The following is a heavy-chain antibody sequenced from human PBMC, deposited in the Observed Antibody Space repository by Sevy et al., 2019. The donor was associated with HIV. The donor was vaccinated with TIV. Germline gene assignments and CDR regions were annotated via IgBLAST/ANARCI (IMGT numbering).Heavy chain of an antibody. Sequence: GGSLRLSCAASGFIFSRYWMHWVRQAPGKGLVWVSRINGDGSSTTYADSVRGRITISRDNSKNTLYLDMSSLRAEDTDIYSCEGESAVARRGFDIWGQGAMVTVSS. CDR3: EGESAVARRGFDI. V-gene: IGHV3-74*03. CDR1: GFIFSRYW. J-gene: IGHJ3*02. CDR2: INGDGSST.